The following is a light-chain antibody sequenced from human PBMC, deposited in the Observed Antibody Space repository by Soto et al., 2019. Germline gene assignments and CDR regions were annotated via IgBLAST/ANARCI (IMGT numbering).Light chain of an antibody. V-gene: IGLV2-14*01. CDR2: GVT. J-gene: IGLJ1*01. CDR3: QSYDSTLSARYV. Sequence: QSVLTQPASVSGSPGQSITISCTGTSSDIGGYDYVSWYQHHPGKAPKFIIYGVTNRPSGVSHRFSGSKSANTASLTISGLQAEDEGDYYCQSYDSTLSARYVFGTGTKLTVL. CDR1: SSDIGGYDY.